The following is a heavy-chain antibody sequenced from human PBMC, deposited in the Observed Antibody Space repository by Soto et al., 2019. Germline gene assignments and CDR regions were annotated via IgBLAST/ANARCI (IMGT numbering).Heavy chain of an antibody. CDR1: GGSISSGGYY. D-gene: IGHD1-7*01. CDR2: IYYSGST. J-gene: IGHJ3*02. CDR3: ALPGTGTGGAFDI. V-gene: IGHV4-31*03. Sequence: QVQLQESGPGLVKPSQTLSLTCTVSGGSISSGGYYWSWTRQHPGKGLEWIGYIYYSGSTYYNPSLKSRVTISVDTSKNQFSLKLSSVTAADTAVYYCALPGTGTGGAFDIWGQGTMVTVSS.